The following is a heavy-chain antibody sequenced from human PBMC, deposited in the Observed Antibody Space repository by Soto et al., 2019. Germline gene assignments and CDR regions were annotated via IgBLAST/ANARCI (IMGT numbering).Heavy chain of an antibody. D-gene: IGHD1-1*01. J-gene: IGHJ4*02. CDR2: IYYSGST. V-gene: IGHV4-61*01. CDR3: ARVWTY. Sequence: QVQLQESGPGLVKPSETLSLTCTVSGGSVSSDSYYWSWIRQPPGKGLEWIGFIYYSGSTNYNPSLKGRVTISVGTVKNPFSLKLSSVTAADTALYYCARVWTYWGQGTLVTVSS. CDR1: GGSVSSDSYY.